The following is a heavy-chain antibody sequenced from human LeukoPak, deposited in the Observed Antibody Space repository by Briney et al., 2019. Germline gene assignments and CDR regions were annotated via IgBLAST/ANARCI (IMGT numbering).Heavy chain of an antibody. V-gene: IGHV4-34*01. CDR1: GGSFSGYY. CDR2: INHSGST. Sequence: SETLSLTCAVYGGSFSGYYWSWTRQPPGKGLEWIGEINHSGSTNYNPSLKSRVTISVDTSKNQFSLKLSSVTAADTAVYYCARGLAAAGSRRKFDPWGQGTLVTVSS. D-gene: IGHD6-13*01. CDR3: ARGLAAAGSRRKFDP. J-gene: IGHJ5*02.